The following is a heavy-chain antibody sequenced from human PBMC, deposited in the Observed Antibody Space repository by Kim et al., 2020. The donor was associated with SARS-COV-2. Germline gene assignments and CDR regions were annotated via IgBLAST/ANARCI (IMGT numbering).Heavy chain of an antibody. CDR1: GGSFSGYY. CDR3: ARVLARGYFDY. V-gene: IGHV4-34*01. Sequence: SETLSLTCAVYGGSFSGYYWSWIRQPPGKGLEWIGEINHSGSTNYNPSLKSRVTISVDTSKNQFSLKLSSVTAADTAVYYCARVLARGYFDYWGQGTLVTVSS. D-gene: IGHD2-15*01. CDR2: INHSGST. J-gene: IGHJ4*02.